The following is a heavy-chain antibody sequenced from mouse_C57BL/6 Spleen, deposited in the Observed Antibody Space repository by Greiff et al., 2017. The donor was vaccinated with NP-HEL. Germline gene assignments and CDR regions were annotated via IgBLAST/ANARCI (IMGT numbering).Heavy chain of an antibody. Sequence: QVQLQQPGAELVKPGASVKLSCKASGYTFTSYWMHWVKQRPGQGLEWIGNINPSNGGTNYNEKFKSKATLTVDKSSSTAYMQLSSLTSEDSAVYYCARSVVTKGYYFDYWGQGTTLTVSS. D-gene: IGHD2-2*01. CDR3: ARSVVTKGYYFDY. CDR1: GYTFTSYW. J-gene: IGHJ2*01. CDR2: INPSNGGT. V-gene: IGHV1-53*01.